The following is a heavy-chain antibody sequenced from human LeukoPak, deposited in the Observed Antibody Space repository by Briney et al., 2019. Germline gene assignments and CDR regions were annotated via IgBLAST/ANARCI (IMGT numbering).Heavy chain of an antibody. CDR1: GYSMSSGYY. Sequence: SETLSLTCTVSGYSMSSGYYWGWIRQPPGRGLQWIGSIFHSGNSYYNPSLKSRVTISVDTSKNQFSLKLSSVTAADTAVYYCARGFWEFDYWGQGTLVTVSS. D-gene: IGHD3-3*01. CDR3: ARGFWEFDY. V-gene: IGHV4-38-2*02. CDR2: IFHSGNS. J-gene: IGHJ4*02.